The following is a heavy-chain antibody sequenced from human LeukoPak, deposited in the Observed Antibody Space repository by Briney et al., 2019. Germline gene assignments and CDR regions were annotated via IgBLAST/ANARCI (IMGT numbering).Heavy chain of an antibody. CDR2: ISAYNGNT. CDR3: ARGGTIFGVVTPDDY. V-gene: IGHV1-18*01. J-gene: IGHJ4*02. Sequence: EASVKVSCKASGYTFTSYGISWVRQAPGQGLAWMGWISAYNGNTNYAQKLQGRVTMTTDTSTSTAYVELRSLRSDDTAVYYCARGGTIFGVVTPDDYWGQGTLVTVSS. D-gene: IGHD3-3*01. CDR1: GYTFTSYG.